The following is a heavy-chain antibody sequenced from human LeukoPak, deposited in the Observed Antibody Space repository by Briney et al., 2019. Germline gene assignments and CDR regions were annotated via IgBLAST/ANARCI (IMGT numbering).Heavy chain of an antibody. Sequence: PGGSLRLSCEVSGFTFSRFALSWVRQAPGKGLEWVAVISYDGSNKYYADSVKGRFTISRDNSKNTLYLQMNSLRAEDTAVYYCAKGGAAAAGYFDYWGQGTLVTVSS. CDR1: GFTFSRFA. D-gene: IGHD6-13*01. CDR3: AKGGAAAAGYFDY. V-gene: IGHV3-30*18. J-gene: IGHJ4*02. CDR2: ISYDGSNK.